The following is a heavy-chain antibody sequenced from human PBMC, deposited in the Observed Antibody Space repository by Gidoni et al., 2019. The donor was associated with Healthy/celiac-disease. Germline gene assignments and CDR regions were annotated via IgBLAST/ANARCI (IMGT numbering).Heavy chain of an antibody. CDR2: ISGSGGST. CDR1: GFTFSSSA. Sequence: EVQLLESGGGLVQHGGSLRLSCAASGFTFSSSAMSWVRQAPGKGLEWVSAISGSGGSTDYADSVKGRFTISRDNSKNTLYLQMNSLRAEDTAVYYCAKTAYYYDSSGYFYFDYWGQGTLVTVSS. J-gene: IGHJ4*02. CDR3: AKTAYYYDSSGYFYFDY. D-gene: IGHD3-22*01. V-gene: IGHV3-23*01.